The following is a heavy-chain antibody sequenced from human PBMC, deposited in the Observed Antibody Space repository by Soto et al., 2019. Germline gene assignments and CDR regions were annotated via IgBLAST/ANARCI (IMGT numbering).Heavy chain of an antibody. J-gene: IGHJ6*02. CDR1: GFTFSSSG. CDR3: AKDSPYSYGRRRSYYYGMDV. V-gene: IGHV3-30*18. CDR2: ISYDGSNK. Sequence: GWSLKLSCAASGFTFSSSGMHLFRQAPGKGLEWVAVISYDGSNKYYADSVKGRFTISRDNSKNTLYLQMNSLRAEDTAVYYCAKDSPYSYGRRRSYYYGMDVWGQGTTVTVSS. D-gene: IGHD5-18*01.